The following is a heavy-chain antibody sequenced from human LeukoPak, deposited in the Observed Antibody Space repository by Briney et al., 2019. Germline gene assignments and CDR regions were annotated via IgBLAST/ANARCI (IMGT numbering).Heavy chain of an antibody. Sequence: ASVKVSCKPSGYTFTRYGITWVRQAPGQGLEWMGWISTYNGNTNYAQKLQGRVTMTTDTSTSTAYMELKSLRYDDTAVYYCARSLDASWLQCPEFWGQGTLVTVSP. D-gene: IGHD5-24*01. CDR2: ISTYNGNT. CDR3: ARSLDASWLQCPEF. V-gene: IGHV1-18*01. J-gene: IGHJ4*02. CDR1: GYTFTRYG.